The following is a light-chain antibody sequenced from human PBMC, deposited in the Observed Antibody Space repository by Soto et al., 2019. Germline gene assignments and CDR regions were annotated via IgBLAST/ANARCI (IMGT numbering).Light chain of an antibody. Sequence: DIVMTQSPLSLPVTPGEPASISCRSSQSLLHSNGYNYLDWYLQKPRQSPQLLIYLGSNRSSGVPDRFSGSGSGTDFTLKISRVEAEDVGVYYCMQALQTRTFGQGTKVDIK. CDR2: LGS. CDR1: QSLLHSNGYNY. CDR3: MQALQTRT. J-gene: IGKJ1*01. V-gene: IGKV2-28*01.